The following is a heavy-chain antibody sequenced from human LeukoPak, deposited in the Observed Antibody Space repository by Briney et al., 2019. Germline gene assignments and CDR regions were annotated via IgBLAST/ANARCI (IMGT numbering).Heavy chain of an antibody. D-gene: IGHD1-26*01. J-gene: IGHJ3*02. V-gene: IGHV4-39*01. Sequence: PSETLSLTCTVSGGSISSSSYYWGWIRQPPGKGLEWIGSIYYSGSTYYNPSLKSRVTISVDTSKNQFSLKLSSVTAADTAVYYCARQVVGATFDAFDIWGQGTMVTVSS. CDR2: IYYSGST. CDR3: ARQVVGATFDAFDI. CDR1: GGSISSSSYY.